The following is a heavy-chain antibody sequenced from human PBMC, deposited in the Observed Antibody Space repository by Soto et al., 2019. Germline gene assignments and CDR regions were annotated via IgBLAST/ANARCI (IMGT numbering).Heavy chain of an antibody. Sequence: PSDTLSLSCTVCGGAFSGYFWTWIRQPPGKGLEWLAEINHSGITNYNPSVESRVSMSVDTSKNQFSLRLYSVTAADTAVYYCVRGPYNYNSRYLDSWGQGNLVTVP. J-gene: IGHJ4*02. CDR3: VRGPYNYNSRYLDS. CDR1: GGAFSGYF. V-gene: IGHV4-34*01. CDR2: INHSGIT. D-gene: IGHD1-1*01.